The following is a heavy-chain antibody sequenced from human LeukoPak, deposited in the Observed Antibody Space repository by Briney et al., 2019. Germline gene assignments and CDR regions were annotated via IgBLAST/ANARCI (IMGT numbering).Heavy chain of an antibody. CDR2: IYSGGNT. V-gene: IGHV3-53*01. D-gene: IGHD3-22*01. Sequence: ETLSLTCTVSGDSISTSNYFWGWVRQPPGKGLEWVSVIYSGGNTDYADSVKGRFTISRDNSKNTLYLQMNSLRAEDTAVYYCARVVDSSGYYWGQGTLVTVSS. CDR1: GDSISTSNY. J-gene: IGHJ4*02. CDR3: ARVVDSSGYY.